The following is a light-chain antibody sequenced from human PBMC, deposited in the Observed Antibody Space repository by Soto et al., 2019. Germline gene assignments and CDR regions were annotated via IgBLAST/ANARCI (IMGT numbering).Light chain of an antibody. J-gene: IGLJ1*01. CDR1: SSDVGGYNY. V-gene: IGLV2-14*01. Sequence: QSALTQPASVSGSPGQSITISCTGTSSDVGGYNYVSWYQQHPGKAPKLMIYEVSNRPSGVSNRFSGSKSGNTASLTISGLQAEDEAEYYGSSYTSSSNLYVFGTGTKLTVL. CDR3: SSYTSSSNLYV. CDR2: EVS.